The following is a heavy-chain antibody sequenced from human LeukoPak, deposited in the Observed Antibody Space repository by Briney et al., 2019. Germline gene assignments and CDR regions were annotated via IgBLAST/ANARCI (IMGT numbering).Heavy chain of an antibody. J-gene: IGHJ3*02. CDR1: GGSISSGYW. V-gene: IGHV4-4*02. D-gene: IGHD3-22*01. CDR2: MYYGGKT. Sequence: SETLSLTCVVSGGSISSGYWWSWVRQPPGKELEWIGSMYYGGKTYYNPSLQSRVTISVDRSKNQFSLKLSSVTAADTAVYYCARGAPRITMIVVVLDAFDIWGQGTMVTVSS. CDR3: ARGAPRITMIVVVLDAFDI.